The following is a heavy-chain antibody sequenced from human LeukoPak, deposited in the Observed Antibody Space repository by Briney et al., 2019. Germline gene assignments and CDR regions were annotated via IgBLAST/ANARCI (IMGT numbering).Heavy chain of an antibody. D-gene: IGHD4-11*01. V-gene: IGHV1-18*01. CDR2: ISAYNGNT. J-gene: IGHJ6*02. CDR1: GYTFTSYG. CDR3: ARESMHDYSNDCYYYGMDV. Sequence: ASVKVSCKASGYTFTSYGISWVRQAPGQGLEWMGWISAYNGNTNYAQKLQGRVTMTTDTSTSTAYMELRSLRSDDTAVYYCARESMHDYSNDCYYYGMDVWGQGTTVTVSS.